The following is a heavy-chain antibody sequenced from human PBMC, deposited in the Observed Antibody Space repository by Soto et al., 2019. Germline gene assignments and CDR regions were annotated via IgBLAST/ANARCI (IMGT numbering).Heavy chain of an antibody. Sequence: QVQLQQWGAGLLKPSETLSLTCAVYGGSFSGYYWSWIRQPPGKGLEWIGEINHSGSTNYNPSLKSRVTISVDTSKNQFSLKLSSVTAADTAVYYCARGLSRLMVYAHSNWFDPWGQGTLVTVSS. CDR1: GGSFSGYY. D-gene: IGHD2-8*01. J-gene: IGHJ5*02. V-gene: IGHV4-34*01. CDR2: INHSGST. CDR3: ARGLSRLMVYAHSNWFDP.